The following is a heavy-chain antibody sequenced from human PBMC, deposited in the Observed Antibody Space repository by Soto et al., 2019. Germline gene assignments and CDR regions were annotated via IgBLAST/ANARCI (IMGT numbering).Heavy chain of an antibody. D-gene: IGHD6-19*01. Sequence: SETLSLTCTVSGGSISSSSYYWGWIRQPPGKGLEWIGSIYYSGSTYYNPSLKSRVTISVDTSKNQFSLKLSSVTAADTAVYYCARLRPGIAVAGTDFDYWGQGTLVTVSS. CDR1: GGSISSSSYY. CDR3: ARLRPGIAVAGTDFDY. V-gene: IGHV4-39*01. CDR2: IYYSGST. J-gene: IGHJ4*02.